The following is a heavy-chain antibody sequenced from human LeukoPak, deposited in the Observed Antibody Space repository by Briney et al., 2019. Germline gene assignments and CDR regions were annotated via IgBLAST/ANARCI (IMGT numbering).Heavy chain of an antibody. Sequence: PGGSLRLSCAASGFTFSSYAMNWVRQAPGKGLEWVSSVSSSSGYIFYADSVKGRFTISRDNSKNIVYLQMDSLRVDDTALYYCARGGYQPYYYMDVWGTGTTVTVSS. J-gene: IGHJ6*03. CDR2: VSSSSGYI. CDR3: ARGGYQPYYYMDV. CDR1: GFTFSSYA. V-gene: IGHV3-21*01. D-gene: IGHD2-2*01.